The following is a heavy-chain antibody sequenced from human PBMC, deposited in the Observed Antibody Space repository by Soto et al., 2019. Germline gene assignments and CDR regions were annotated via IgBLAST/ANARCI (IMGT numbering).Heavy chain of an antibody. Sequence: SGPTLVNPTQTLTLTCTLSGFSLSTSGVGGGWIRQPPGKALEWLALSYWDDDKRYSPSLKSRLTITKDTSKNQVVLTMTNMHPVDTATYYCAHRGAWNHTYYDILTGYLEGYGMDVWGQGTTVTVSS. CDR2: SYWDDDK. D-gene: IGHD3-9*01. CDR3: AHRGAWNHTYYDILTGYLEGYGMDV. CDR1: GFSLSTSGVG. V-gene: IGHV2-5*02. J-gene: IGHJ6*02.